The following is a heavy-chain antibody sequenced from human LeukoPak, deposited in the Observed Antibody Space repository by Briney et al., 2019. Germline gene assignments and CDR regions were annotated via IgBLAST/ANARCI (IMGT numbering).Heavy chain of an antibody. CDR1: GFTFSSYG. V-gene: IGHV3-30*18. J-gene: IGHJ4*02. CDR3: AKPYGSGSYYNVDYFDY. D-gene: IGHD3-10*01. Sequence: PGGSLRLSCAASGFTFSSYGMHWVRQAPGKGLEWVAVISYDGSNKYYADSVKGRFTISRDNSKNTLYLQMNSLRAEDTAVYYCAKPYGSGSYYNVDYFDYWGQGTLVTVSS. CDR2: ISYDGSNK.